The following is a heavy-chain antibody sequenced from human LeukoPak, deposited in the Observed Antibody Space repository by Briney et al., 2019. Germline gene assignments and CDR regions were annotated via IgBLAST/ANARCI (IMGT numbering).Heavy chain of an antibody. CDR1: GYTFTGYY. Sequence: GASVKVSCKASGYTFTGYYMHWVRQAPGQGLEWMGWINPNSGGTNYAQKFQGRVTMTRDTSVSTAYMELSRLRSDDKAVHYCVTLLSNEAFDYWGQGTLVTVSS. J-gene: IGHJ4*02. CDR2: INPNSGGT. V-gene: IGHV1-2*02. CDR3: VTLLSNEAFDY. D-gene: IGHD1-1*01.